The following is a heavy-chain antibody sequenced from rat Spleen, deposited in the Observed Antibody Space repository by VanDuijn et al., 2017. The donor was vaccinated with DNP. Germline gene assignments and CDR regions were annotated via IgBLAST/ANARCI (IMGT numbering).Heavy chain of an antibody. D-gene: IGHD1-12*02. V-gene: IGHV5-19*01. CDR2: ISPSGGGT. Sequence: EVQLVESGGGLVQPGRSLKLSCAASGITFSNSGMHWIRQAPTKGLEWVTSISPSGGGTYYRDSVKGRFTISRNNANHTLYLQMDSLRSEDTATYYCTTSPVSYYSFYALDAWGQGTSVTVSS. CDR3: TTSPVSYYSFYALDA. CDR1: GITFSNSG. J-gene: IGHJ4*01.